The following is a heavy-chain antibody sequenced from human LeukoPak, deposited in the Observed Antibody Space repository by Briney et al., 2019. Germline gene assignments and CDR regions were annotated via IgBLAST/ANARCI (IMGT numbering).Heavy chain of an antibody. CDR2: IYYSGST. CDR3: ARVVYSSSWYYYYYYMDV. Sequence: PSETLSLTCTVSGGSISSSSYYWGWIRQPPGKGLEWIGSIYYSGSTYYNPSLKSRVTISVDTSKNQFSLKLSSVTAADTAVYYCARVVYSSSWYYYYYYMDVWGKGTTVTVSS. V-gene: IGHV4-39*07. CDR1: GGSISSSSYY. D-gene: IGHD6-13*01. J-gene: IGHJ6*03.